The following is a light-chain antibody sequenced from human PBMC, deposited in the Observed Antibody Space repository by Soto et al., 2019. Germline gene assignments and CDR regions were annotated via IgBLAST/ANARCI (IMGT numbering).Light chain of an antibody. Sequence: EILLTQSPATLSVSPGETATLSCRASQNVLSDLAWYQQKPGQAPRLLVYGATTRATDAPAKFRGSGSGTEFSLTISSLQSEDFGTYYCQQYRSWPRTFGQGSKVEI. CDR2: GAT. CDR1: QNVLSD. J-gene: IGKJ1*01. CDR3: QQYRSWPRT. V-gene: IGKV3-15*01.